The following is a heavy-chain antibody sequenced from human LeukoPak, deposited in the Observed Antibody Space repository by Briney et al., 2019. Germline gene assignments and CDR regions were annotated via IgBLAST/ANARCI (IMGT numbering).Heavy chain of an antibody. CDR2: FDPEYVET. D-gene: IGHD5-24*01. Sequence: ASVKVSCKVSGYALSESSIHWVRQTPGEGFEWMGGFDPEYVETTYAQKFRGRVTMTEDTSTDTAYMELINLRSDDTAVYYCASDRSDGGYAESNGYPTFDLWGRGTLVTVSS. CDR3: ASDRSDGGYAESNGYPTFDL. CDR1: GYALSESS. J-gene: IGHJ2*01. V-gene: IGHV1-24*01.